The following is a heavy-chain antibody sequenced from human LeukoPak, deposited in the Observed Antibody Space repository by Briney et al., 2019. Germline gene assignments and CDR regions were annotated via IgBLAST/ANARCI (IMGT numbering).Heavy chain of an antibody. CDR2: IYSSGRT. CDR3: ARFSSGCSTSSCYLTY. D-gene: IGHD2-2*01. J-gene: IGHJ4*02. V-gene: IGHV4-4*07. CDR1: GASISAYH. Sequence: SETLSLTCSVSGASISAYHWSWIRQPAGKGLEWIGRIYSSGRTNYIPSLKSRLTMSVDTSNNQFSLKLTSMTAADTAVYYCARFSSGCSTSSCYLTYWGQGTLVTVS.